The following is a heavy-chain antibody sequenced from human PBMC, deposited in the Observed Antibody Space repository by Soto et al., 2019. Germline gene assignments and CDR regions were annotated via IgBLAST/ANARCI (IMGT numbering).Heavy chain of an antibody. CDR1: DGSIISSSYD. Sequence: PSGSVSLTGTVADGSIISSSYDGGWIRQPPGKGLEWIGSIYYSGSTYYNPSLKSRVTISVDTSKNQFSLKLSSVTAADTAVYYCARHMYSGSFDPWGQGTLVTVSS. V-gene: IGHV4-39*01. CDR3: ARHMYSGSFDP. J-gene: IGHJ5*02. D-gene: IGHD1-26*01. CDR2: IYYSGST.